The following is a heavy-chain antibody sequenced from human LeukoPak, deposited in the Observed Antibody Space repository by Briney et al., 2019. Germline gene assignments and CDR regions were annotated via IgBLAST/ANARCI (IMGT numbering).Heavy chain of an antibody. CDR1: GGSISSSSYY. Sequence: SETLSLTCTVSGGSISSSSYYWGWIRQPPGKGLEWIGSIYYSGSTYYNPSLKSRVTISVDTSKNQFSLKLSSETAADTAVYYCAVSGSYYGWFDPWGQGTLVTVSS. J-gene: IGHJ5*02. D-gene: IGHD1-26*01. V-gene: IGHV4-39*01. CDR3: AVSGSYYGWFDP. CDR2: IYYSGST.